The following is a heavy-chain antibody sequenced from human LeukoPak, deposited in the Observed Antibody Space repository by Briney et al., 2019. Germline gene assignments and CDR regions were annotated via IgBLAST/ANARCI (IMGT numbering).Heavy chain of an antibody. D-gene: IGHD2-2*01. J-gene: IGHJ5*02. CDR1: GGSLTVGGYY. V-gene: IGHV4-31*03. CDR2: IYYTGTT. CDR3: ARDSTSSPGWFDP. Sequence: SETLSLTCTVSGGSLTVGGYYWTWIRQHPGKGLEWIGYIYYTGTTYYNPSLKSRLTISVDTSKNQFSLKLSSVTAADTAVYYCARDSTSSPGWFDPWGQGTLVTVSS.